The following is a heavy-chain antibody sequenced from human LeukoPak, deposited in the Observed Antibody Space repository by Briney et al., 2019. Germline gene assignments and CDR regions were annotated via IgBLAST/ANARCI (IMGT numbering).Heavy chain of an antibody. J-gene: IGHJ4*02. Sequence: QPGGSLRLSCAASGFTFSTFDMSWVRQAPGKGLQWVSTISGAGGTTLFADSVKGRFSISRDNSNNKVFLQMNSLRVEDTAVYCCAKASDFDSSGFPIDVFDFWGQGLLVSVAS. CDR1: GFTFSTFD. CDR3: AKASDFDSSGFPIDVFDF. CDR2: ISGAGGTT. V-gene: IGHV3-23*01. D-gene: IGHD3-22*01.